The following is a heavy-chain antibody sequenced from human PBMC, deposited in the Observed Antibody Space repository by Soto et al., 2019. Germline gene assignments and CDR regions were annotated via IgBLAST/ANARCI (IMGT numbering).Heavy chain of an antibody. Sequence: PGESLKISCKGSGYSFTSYWIGWVRQMPGKGLEWMGIIYPGDSDTRYSPSFQGQVTISADKSISTAYLQWSGLKASDTAMYYCARTLTYYYDSSGSDYWGQGTLVTVSS. D-gene: IGHD3-22*01. CDR2: IYPGDSDT. V-gene: IGHV5-51*01. J-gene: IGHJ4*02. CDR1: GYSFTSYW. CDR3: ARTLTYYYDSSGSDY.